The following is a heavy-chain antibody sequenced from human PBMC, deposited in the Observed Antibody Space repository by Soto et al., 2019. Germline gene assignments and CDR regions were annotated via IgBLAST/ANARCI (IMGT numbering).Heavy chain of an antibody. CDR2: IYYSGST. D-gene: IGHD3-16*01. Sequence: SETLSLTCVVSGGSLSSYYWSWIRQPPGKGLEWIGYIYYSGSTNYNPSLKSRVTISVDTSKNQFSLKLSSVTAADTAVYYCSRTWGSTNYYCGRGTLVTVSS. V-gene: IGHV4-59*01. J-gene: IGHJ4*02. CDR1: GGSLSSYY. CDR3: SRTWGSTNYY.